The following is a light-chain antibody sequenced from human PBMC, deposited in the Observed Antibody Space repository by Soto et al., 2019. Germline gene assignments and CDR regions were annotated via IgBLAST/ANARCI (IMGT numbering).Light chain of an antibody. V-gene: IGKV3-11*01. CDR1: QSVSSY. CDR3: QQRSNGPPWYT. CDR2: DAS. Sequence: EIVLTQSPATLSLSPGERATLSCRASQSVSSYLAWYQQKPGQAPRLLIYDASNRATGIPGRFSGSGSGTDFTLSISGLEPEDFAVYCCQQRSNGPPWYTFGQGTKLEIK. J-gene: IGKJ2*01.